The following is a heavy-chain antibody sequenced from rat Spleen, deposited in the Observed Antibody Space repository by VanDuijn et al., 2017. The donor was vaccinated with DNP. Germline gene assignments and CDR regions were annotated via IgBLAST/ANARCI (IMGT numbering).Heavy chain of an antibody. J-gene: IGHJ2*01. CDR2: ILYDGIRT. D-gene: IGHD4-3*01. CDR1: GFTFSDYN. Sequence: EMHLVESGGGLVQPGRSLKLSCLASGFTFSDYNMAWVRQAPKRGLEWVATILYDGIRTYYRDSVKGRFTISRDNTKNTLYLQKDSLRSDDTATYYCATQNSGYDYFDYWGQGVMVTVSS. CDR3: ATQNSGYDYFDY. V-gene: IGHV5S10*01.